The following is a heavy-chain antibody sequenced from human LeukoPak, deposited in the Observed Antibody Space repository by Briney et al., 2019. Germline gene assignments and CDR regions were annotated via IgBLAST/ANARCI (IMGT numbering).Heavy chain of an antibody. V-gene: IGHV4-61*02. D-gene: IGHD1-26*01. J-gene: IGHJ4*02. Sequence: PSETLSLTXTVSGGSISSGSYYWSWIRQPAGKGLEWIGRIYTSGSTNYNPSLKSRVTISVDTSKNQFSLKLSSVTAADTAVYYCASDTSDYSGSYFDYWGQGTLVTVSS. CDR2: IYTSGST. CDR3: ASDTSDYSGSYFDY. CDR1: GGSISSGSYY.